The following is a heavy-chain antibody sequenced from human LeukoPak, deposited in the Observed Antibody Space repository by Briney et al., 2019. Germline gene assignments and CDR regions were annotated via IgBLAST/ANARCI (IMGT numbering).Heavy chain of an antibody. D-gene: IGHD6-19*01. CDR3: ARARSSGEAFDY. Sequence: ASVKVSCKASGYTFTGYYMHWVRQAPGQGLEWMGWINPNSGGTNYAQKFQGRVTMTRDTSISTAYMELSRLRSDDTAVYYCARARSSGEAFDYWGQGTLVTVSS. J-gene: IGHJ4*02. CDR1: GYTFTGYY. V-gene: IGHV1-2*02. CDR2: INPNSGGT.